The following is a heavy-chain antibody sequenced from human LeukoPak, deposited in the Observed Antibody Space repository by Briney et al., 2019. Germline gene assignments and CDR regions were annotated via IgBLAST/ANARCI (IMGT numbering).Heavy chain of an antibody. D-gene: IGHD7-27*01. CDR1: GGSFSGYY. CDR3: ARGTGPLRAFDI. CDR2: INHSGST. J-gene: IGHJ3*02. V-gene: IGHV4-34*01. Sequence: PSETLSLTCAVYGGSFSGYYWSWIRQPPGKGLEWIGEINHSGSTNYNPSLKSRVTISVDTSKNQFSLKLSSVTAADTAVYYCARGTGPLRAFDIWGRGTMVTVSS.